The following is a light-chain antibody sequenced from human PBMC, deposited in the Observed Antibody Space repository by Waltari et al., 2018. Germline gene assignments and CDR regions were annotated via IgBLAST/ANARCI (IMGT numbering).Light chain of an antibody. Sequence: DIVMTQSPDSLAVSLGERATINCKSSQNILYSSNNKNYLALFQQKPGQPPKLLIYWASTRDSGVPDRFTGSGSGTDFTLTISSLQAEDVAVYYCQQYYSTPITFGQGTRLEIK. CDR1: QNILYSSNNKNY. CDR3: QQYYSTPIT. CDR2: WAS. V-gene: IGKV4-1*01. J-gene: IGKJ5*01.